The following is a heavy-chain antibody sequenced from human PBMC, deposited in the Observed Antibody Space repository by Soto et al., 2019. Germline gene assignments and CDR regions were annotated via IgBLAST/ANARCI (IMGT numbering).Heavy chain of an antibody. V-gene: IGHV1-69*06. CDR3: ARRGMAAAGPFDY. J-gene: IGHJ4*02. Sequence: SVKVSCKASGGTFSSYAISWVRQAPGQGLEWMGGIIPIFGTANYAQKFQGRVTITADKSTSTAYMELSSLRSEDTAVYYCARRGMAAAGPFDYWGQGTLVTVSS. CDR1: GGTFSSYA. D-gene: IGHD6-13*01. CDR2: IIPIFGTA.